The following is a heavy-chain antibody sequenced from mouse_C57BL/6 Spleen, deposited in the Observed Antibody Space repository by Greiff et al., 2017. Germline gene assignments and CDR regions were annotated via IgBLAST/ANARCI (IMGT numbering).Heavy chain of an antibody. CDR2: IHPSDSDT. V-gene: IGHV1-74*01. J-gene: IGHJ3*01. CDR3: AIRYYGSSYEFAY. Sequence: QVQLQQPGAELVKPGASVKVSCKASGYTFTSYWMHWVKQRPGQGLEWIGRIHPSDSDTNYNQKFKGKATLPVDQSSSTAYMQLSSLTSEDSAVYYCAIRYYGSSYEFAYWGQGTLVTVSA. D-gene: IGHD1-1*01. CDR1: GYTFTSYW.